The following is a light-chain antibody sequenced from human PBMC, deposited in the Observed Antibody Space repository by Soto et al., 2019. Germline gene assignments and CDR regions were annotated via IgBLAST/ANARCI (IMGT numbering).Light chain of an antibody. J-gene: IGKJ2*01. Sequence: EIVLTQSPGTLSLSPGERATLFCRASQSLSTRYLVWYQQRSGQAPRLLISGASSRAAGIPDRFSGSGSGTDFPLTISRLEPEEFAVYYCQQYDTSPFSFGQGTKVEI. CDR1: QSLSTRY. CDR3: QQYDTSPFS. CDR2: GAS. V-gene: IGKV3-20*01.